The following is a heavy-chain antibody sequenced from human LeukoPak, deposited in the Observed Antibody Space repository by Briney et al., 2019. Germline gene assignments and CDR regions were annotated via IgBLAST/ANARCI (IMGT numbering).Heavy chain of an antibody. CDR2: INTNTGNP. D-gene: IGHD1-26*01. CDR1: GYTFTSYA. J-gene: IGHJ6*02. Sequence: ASVKVSCKASGYTFTSYAMNWVRQAPGQGLEWIGWINTNTGNPTYAQGFTGRFVFSLDTSVSTAYLQISSLKAEDTAVYYCARMGRWELNYYYYYGMDVWGQGTTVTVSS. CDR3: ARMGRWELNYYYYYGMDV. V-gene: IGHV7-4-1*02.